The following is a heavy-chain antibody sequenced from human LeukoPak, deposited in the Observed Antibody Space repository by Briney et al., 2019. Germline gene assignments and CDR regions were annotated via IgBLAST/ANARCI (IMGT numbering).Heavy chain of an antibody. CDR2: IYHDGRI. J-gene: IGHJ6*03. D-gene: IGHD3-16*01. Sequence: SETLSLTCTVSGYSITNGYYWGWIRQPPGKGLEWIGSIYHDGRIDYNPSLKSRVTISVDTSKNQFSLKLSSVTAADTAVYYCATSWGHYYYMDVWGKGTTVTISS. CDR1: GYSITNGYY. V-gene: IGHV4-38-2*02. CDR3: ATSWGHYYYMDV.